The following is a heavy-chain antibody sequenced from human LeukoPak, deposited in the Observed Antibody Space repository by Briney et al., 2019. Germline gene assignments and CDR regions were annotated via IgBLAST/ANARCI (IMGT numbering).Heavy chain of an antibody. CDR1: GYTFTSYY. Sequence: SVKVSCKASGYTFTSYYMHWVRQAPGQGLEWMGGITPIFGTANYAQKFQGRVTITADESTSTAYMELSSLRSEDTAVYYCAGRPYYYDSSGTPPRRAFDLWGRGTLVTVSS. J-gene: IGHJ2*01. D-gene: IGHD3-22*01. CDR3: AGRPYYYDSSGTPPRRAFDL. V-gene: IGHV1-69*13. CDR2: ITPIFGTA.